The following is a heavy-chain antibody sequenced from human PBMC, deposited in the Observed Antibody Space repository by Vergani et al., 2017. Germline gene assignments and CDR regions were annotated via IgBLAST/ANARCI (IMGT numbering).Heavy chain of an antibody. V-gene: IGHV4-39*07. CDR2: IYYSGST. J-gene: IGHJ4*02. CDR1: GGSISSSSYY. Sequence: QLQLQESGPGLVKPSETLSLTCTVSGGSISSSSYYWGWIRQPPGKGLEWIGSIYYSGSTYYNPSLKSRVTISVDTSKNQFSLKLSSVTAADTAVYYCAREVMEGNGGYARRVPVYYFDYGGQGTLVTVSS. D-gene: IGHD5-12*01. CDR3: AREVMEGNGGYARRVPVYYFDY.